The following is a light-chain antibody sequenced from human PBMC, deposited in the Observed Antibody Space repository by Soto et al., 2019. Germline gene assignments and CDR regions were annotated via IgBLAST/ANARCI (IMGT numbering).Light chain of an antibody. V-gene: IGKV1-39*01. Sequence: DIQMTQSPPSSVTTXGGGVAITXXASQTIGNYLNWYQQKPGKAPKLLIYGTSTLQSGVPSGFSGSGSGTDFTLTISNLQPEDLATYYCQQSFRTPHTFGPGTKVDIK. CDR1: QTIGNY. J-gene: IGKJ3*01. CDR3: QQSFRTPHT. CDR2: GTS.